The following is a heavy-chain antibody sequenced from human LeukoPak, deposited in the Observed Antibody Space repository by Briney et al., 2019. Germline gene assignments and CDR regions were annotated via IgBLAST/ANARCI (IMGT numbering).Heavy chain of an antibody. V-gene: IGHV1-18*01. J-gene: IGHJ4*02. CDR2: ISAYNGNT. D-gene: IGHD2-8*01. Sequence: ASVNVSCKASGYTFTSYGISWVRQAPGQGLEWMGWISAYNGNTNYAQKLQGRVTMTTDTSTSTAYMELRSLRSDDTAVYYCARDSFCTNDVCLGYWGQGTLVTVSS. CDR3: ARDSFCTNDVCLGY. CDR1: GYTFTSYG.